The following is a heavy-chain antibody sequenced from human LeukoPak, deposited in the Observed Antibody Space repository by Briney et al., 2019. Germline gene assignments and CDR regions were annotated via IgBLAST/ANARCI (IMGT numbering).Heavy chain of an antibody. V-gene: IGHV3-23*01. CDR3: AKYAPPTTVVTRFFDS. J-gene: IGHJ4*02. CDR2: IGRYGGDI. Sequence: GGSLRLSCAASGFTFNTYTMNWVRQAPGKGLEWVSVIGRYGGDIHYADSVEGRFTISRDNSKNTLYLQMNSLRVEDTAIYYCAKYAPPTTVVTRFFDSWGQGTLVTVSS. D-gene: IGHD4-23*01. CDR1: GFTFNTYT.